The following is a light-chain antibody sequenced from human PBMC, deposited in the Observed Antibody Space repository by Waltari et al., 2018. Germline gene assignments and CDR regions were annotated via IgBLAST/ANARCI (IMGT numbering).Light chain of an antibody. CDR1: QTLDKSDGNNY. J-gene: IGKJ1*01. CDR2: KSS. V-gene: IGKV2-24*01. CDR3: MQATKFPLT. Sequence: VMTQTPLSSPVTLGQPASSPFRPTQTLDKSDGNNYLSWLQQRPGQPPRLLLYKSSNRFSGVPDRFSASGAGTDFTLKISRVEVEDVGVYYCMQATKFPLTFGQGTKVEIK.